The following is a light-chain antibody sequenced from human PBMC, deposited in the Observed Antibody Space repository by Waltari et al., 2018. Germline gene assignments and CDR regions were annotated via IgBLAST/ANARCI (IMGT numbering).Light chain of an antibody. Sequence: QSALTQPASVSGSPGQSITISCTGTSSDVGGYNYVSWYQQHPGNAPKPLPYDVSKRPPGVSNRFSGSKSGNTASLTISGLQAEDEADYYCCSYAGSSTFYVFGTGTKVTVL. V-gene: IGLV2-23*02. J-gene: IGLJ1*01. CDR3: CSYAGSSTFYV. CDR1: SSDVGGYNY. CDR2: DVS.